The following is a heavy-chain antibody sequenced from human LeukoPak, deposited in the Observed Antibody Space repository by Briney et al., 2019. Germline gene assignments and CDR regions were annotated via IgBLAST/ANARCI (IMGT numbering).Heavy chain of an antibody. D-gene: IGHD6-19*01. J-gene: IGHJ5*02. V-gene: IGHV1-69*05. Sequence: SVKVSCKASGGTFSSYAISWVRQAPGQGLEWMGGIIPIFGTANYAQKFQGRVTITTGESTSTAYMELSSLRSEDTAVYYCARAPYSSGWYGQYNWFDPWGQGTLVTVSS. CDR3: ARAPYSSGWYGQYNWFDP. CDR1: GGTFSSYA. CDR2: IIPIFGTA.